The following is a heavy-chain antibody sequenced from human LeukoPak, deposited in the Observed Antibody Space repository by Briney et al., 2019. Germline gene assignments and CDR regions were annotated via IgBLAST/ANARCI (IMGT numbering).Heavy chain of an antibody. CDR3: ARIGAATYAFDI. D-gene: IGHD1-26*01. Sequence: GGSLRLSCAASGFTFSSYAMSWVRQAPGKGLEWVSAISGSRSYTYYADSVKGRFTISRDNSKNTLYLQMNSLRAEDTAVYYCARIGAATYAFDIWGQGTMVTVSS. CDR1: GFTFSSYA. J-gene: IGHJ3*02. CDR2: ISGSRSYT. V-gene: IGHV3-23*01.